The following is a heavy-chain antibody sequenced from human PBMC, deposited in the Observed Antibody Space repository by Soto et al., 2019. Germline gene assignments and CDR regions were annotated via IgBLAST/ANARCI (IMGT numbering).Heavy chain of an antibody. Sequence: GGSLRLSCAASGFTFSSYAMHWVRQAPGKGLEWVAVISYDGSNKYYADSVKGRFTISRDNSKNTLYLQMNSLRAEDTAVYYCAREGDIAARRPSAFDIWGQGTMVTVSS. J-gene: IGHJ3*02. V-gene: IGHV3-30-3*01. CDR1: GFTFSSYA. CDR3: AREGDIAARRPSAFDI. D-gene: IGHD6-6*01. CDR2: ISYDGSNK.